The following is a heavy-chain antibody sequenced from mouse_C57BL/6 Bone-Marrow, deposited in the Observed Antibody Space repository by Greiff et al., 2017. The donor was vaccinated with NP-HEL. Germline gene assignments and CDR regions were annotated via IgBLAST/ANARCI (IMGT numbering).Heavy chain of an antibody. Sequence: EVQLQESGGGLVQPGGSMKLSCVASGFTFSNYWMNWVRQSPEKGLEWVAQIRLKSDNYTTLYAESVKGRFTISRDDSQSSVYLQMNNLRADDTVTYYGTGQGFITTVDYAMDYWGQGTSVTVSS. CDR1: GFTFSNYW. CDR3: TGQGFITTVDYAMDY. CDR2: IRLKSDNYTT. V-gene: IGHV6-3*01. D-gene: IGHD1-1*01. J-gene: IGHJ4*01.